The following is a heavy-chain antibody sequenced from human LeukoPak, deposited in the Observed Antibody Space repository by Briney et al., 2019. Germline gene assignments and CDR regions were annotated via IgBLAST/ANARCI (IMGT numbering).Heavy chain of an antibody. D-gene: IGHD3-3*01. V-gene: IGHV3-11*04. CDR2: ISSSGSTI. CDR3: ARDRGGKDYYDFWSGYYTFDY. CDR1: GFTFSDYY. Sequence: GGSLRLSCAASGFTFSDYYMSWIRQAPGKGLEWVSYISSSGSTIYYADSVKGRFTISRDNAKNSLYLQMNSLRAEDTAVYYCARDRGGKDYYDFWSGYYTFDYWGQGTLVTVSS. J-gene: IGHJ4*02.